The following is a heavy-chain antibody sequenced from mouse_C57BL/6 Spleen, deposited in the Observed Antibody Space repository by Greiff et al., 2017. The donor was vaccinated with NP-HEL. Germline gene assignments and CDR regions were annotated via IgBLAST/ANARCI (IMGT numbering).Heavy chain of an antibody. D-gene: IGHD1-1*01. CDR3: ARPSYYGSSQRYFDV. CDR1: GFSLTSYG. CDR2: IWSGGST. Sequence: QVQLKESGPGLVQPSQSLSITCTVSGFSLTSYGVHWVRQSPGKGLEWLGVIWSGGSTDYKAAFISRLSVRQDNSKRQVFFKMNSLQADDTSIYYCARPSYYGSSQRYFDVWGTVTTVTVSS. V-gene: IGHV2-2*01. J-gene: IGHJ1*03.